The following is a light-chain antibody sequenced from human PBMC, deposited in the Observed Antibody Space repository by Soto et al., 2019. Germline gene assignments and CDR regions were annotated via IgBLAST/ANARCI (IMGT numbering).Light chain of an antibody. J-gene: IGLJ2*01. CDR3: QSYDSSLSAYVV. CDR1: SSNIGAGYD. Sequence: QSVLTQPPSVSGAPGQRVTISCTGSSSNIGAGYDVHWYQQLPGTGPKLLIYGNTNRPSGVPDRFSGSKSGTSASLDITGLQAEDEADYYCQSYDSSLSAYVVFGGGTKLTVL. V-gene: IGLV1-40*01. CDR2: GNT.